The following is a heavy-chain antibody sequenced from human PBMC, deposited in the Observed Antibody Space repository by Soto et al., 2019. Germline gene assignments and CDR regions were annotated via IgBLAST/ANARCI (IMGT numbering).Heavy chain of an antibody. CDR1: GFTFSSYG. CDR2: ISYDGSNK. V-gene: IGHV3-30*18. Sequence: GGSLRLSCAASGFTFSSYGMHWVRQAPSKEQERVAVISYDGSNKYYADSVKGRFTISRDNSKNTLYLQMNSLRAEGTAVYYCAKAVLRSDDAFDIWGQGTMVTVSS. J-gene: IGHJ3*02. CDR3: AKAVLRSDDAFDI. D-gene: IGHD4-17*01.